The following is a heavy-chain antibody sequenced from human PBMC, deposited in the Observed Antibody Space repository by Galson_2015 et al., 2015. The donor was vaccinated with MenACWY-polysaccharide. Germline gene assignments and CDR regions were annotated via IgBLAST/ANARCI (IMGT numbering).Heavy chain of an antibody. D-gene: IGHD2-2*01. CDR3: ARTDCRRTSCYADYSKYGVGFDC. J-gene: IGHJ4*02. V-gene: IGHV3-7*01. CDR1: EFTFSSFW. Sequence: SLRLSCAASEFTFSSFWMSWVRQAPGKGLEWVANIKQDGGEKYYVESVKGLFTISRDNSKNTMYVQMNSLRAEDTAGDYCARTDCRRTSCYADYSKYGVGFDCWGQGTLVTGSS. CDR2: IKQDGGEK.